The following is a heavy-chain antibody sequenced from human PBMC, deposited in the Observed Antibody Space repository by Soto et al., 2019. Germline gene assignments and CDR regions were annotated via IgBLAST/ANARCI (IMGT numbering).Heavy chain of an antibody. CDR3: ASLGLYGSGSYHFDY. V-gene: IGHV4-39*01. CDR2: IYYSGST. D-gene: IGHD3-10*01. J-gene: IGHJ4*02. Sequence: SETLSLTCTVSGGSISSSSYYWGWIRQPPGKGLEWIGSIYYSGSTYYNPSLKSRVTISVDTSKNQFSLKLSSVTAADTAVYYCASLGLYGSGSYHFDYWGQGTLVTVSS. CDR1: GGSISSSSYY.